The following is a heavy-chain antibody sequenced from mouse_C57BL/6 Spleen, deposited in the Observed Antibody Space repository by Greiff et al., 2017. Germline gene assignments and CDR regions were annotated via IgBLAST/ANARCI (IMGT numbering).Heavy chain of an antibody. J-gene: IGHJ2*01. CDR1: GFTFSSYT. V-gene: IGHV5-9*01. Sequence: EVKLMESGGGLVKPGGSLKLSCAASGFTFSSYTMSWVRQTPAKGLEWVATISGGGGNTYYPDSVKGRFPISRDNAKNTLYLQMSSLRSEDTALYYCARHEGDYYFDYWGQGTTLTVSS. CDR2: ISGGGGNT. CDR3: ARHEGDYYFDY.